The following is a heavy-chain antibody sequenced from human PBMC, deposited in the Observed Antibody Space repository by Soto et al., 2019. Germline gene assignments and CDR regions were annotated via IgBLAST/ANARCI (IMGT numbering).Heavy chain of an antibody. CDR1: GFAFSSAW. V-gene: IGHV3-15*01. Sequence: GGSLRLSCAASGFAFSSAWMSWVRQAPGKGLEWVGRLKSEAAGGTTDYAAPEKGRFTISRDDSKNTLYLQMNSLKTDDTAVYYCSYDSSRGDYWGLGTLVTVSS. CDR2: LKSEAAGGTT. D-gene: IGHD3-22*01. CDR3: SYDSSRGDY. J-gene: IGHJ4*02.